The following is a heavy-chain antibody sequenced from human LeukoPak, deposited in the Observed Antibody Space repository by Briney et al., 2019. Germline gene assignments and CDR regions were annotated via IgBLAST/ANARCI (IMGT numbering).Heavy chain of an antibody. CDR1: GFTFSSYS. V-gene: IGHV3-21*01. J-gene: IGHJ6*02. CDR3: ASLEVAQAATVNHYYYGMDV. D-gene: IGHD2-15*01. CDR2: ISSSSSYI. Sequence: PGGSLRLSCAASGFTFSSYSMNWVRQAPGKGLEWVSSISSSSSYIYYADSVKGRFTISRDNAKNSLYLQMNSLRADDTAVYYCASLEVAQAATVNHYYYGMDVWGQGTTVTVSS.